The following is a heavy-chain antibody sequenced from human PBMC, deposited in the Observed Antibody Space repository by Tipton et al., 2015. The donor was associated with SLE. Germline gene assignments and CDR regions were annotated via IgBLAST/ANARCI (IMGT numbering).Heavy chain of an antibody. J-gene: IGHJ4*02. Sequence: TLSLTCAVSGCSISSGYYWGWIRQPPGKGLEWIGSIYHSGSTYYNPSLKSRVTISVDTSKNQFSLKLSSVTAADTAVYYCARGRAAAGPLDYWGQGTLVTVSS. V-gene: IGHV4-38-2*01. D-gene: IGHD6-13*01. CDR3: ARGRAAAGPLDY. CDR1: GCSISSGYY. CDR2: IYHSGST.